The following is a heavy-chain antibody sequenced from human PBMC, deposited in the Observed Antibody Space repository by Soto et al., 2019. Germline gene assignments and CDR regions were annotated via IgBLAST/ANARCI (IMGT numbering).Heavy chain of an antibody. CDR2: SNQSGGT. D-gene: IGHD2-15*01. CDR1: GASFSSYY. J-gene: IGHJ3*02. Sequence: QVQLQHWGAGLLKPSETLSLTCAVYGASFSSYYWSWIRQPPGKGLEWIGESNQSGGTNYSPSLESRVTISVDTSNIRFSLKLRSVTAAYMGLYYCATVRGLWYPDAFDIWGQGTKVTVSS. CDR3: ATVRGLWYPDAFDI. V-gene: IGHV4-34*01.